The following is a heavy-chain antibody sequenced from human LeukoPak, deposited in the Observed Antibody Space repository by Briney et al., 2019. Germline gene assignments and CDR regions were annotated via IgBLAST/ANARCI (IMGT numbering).Heavy chain of an antibody. V-gene: IGHV3-23*01. CDR1: GFTFSTYG. CDR3: AKRGSGWYEDYYYYTDV. CDR2: ISGSGGST. J-gene: IGHJ6*03. Sequence: GGTLRLSCAASGFTFSTYGMSWVRQAPGKGLEWVSAISGSGGSTYYADSVKGRFTISRDNSKNTLYMQMNSLRAEDTAVYYCAKRGSGWYEDYYYYTDVWGKGTTVTISS. D-gene: IGHD6-19*01.